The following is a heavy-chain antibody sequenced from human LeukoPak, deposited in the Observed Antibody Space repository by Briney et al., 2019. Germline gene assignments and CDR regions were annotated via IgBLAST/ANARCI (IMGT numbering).Heavy chain of an antibody. CDR2: IKQDGSEK. CDR3: ARDGYSYGKRGYYFDY. Sequence: GGSLRLSCAASGFTFSSYWMSWVRQAPGKGLEWVANIKQDGSEKYYVDSVKGRFTISRDNAKNSLYLQMNSLRAEDTAVYYCARDGYSYGKRGYYFDYWGQGTLVTVSS. CDR1: GFTFSSYW. J-gene: IGHJ4*02. D-gene: IGHD5-18*01. V-gene: IGHV3-7*01.